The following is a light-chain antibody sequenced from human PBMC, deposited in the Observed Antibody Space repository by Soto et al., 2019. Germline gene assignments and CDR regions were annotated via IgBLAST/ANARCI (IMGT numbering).Light chain of an antibody. V-gene: IGLV2-11*01. CDR3: CSFAGTPYA. CDR2: DVS. J-gene: IGLJ1*01. Sequence: QSVLTQPRSVSGSPGQSVAISCTGTSSDVGDYNYVSWYQQHPGKAPKVMIYDVSKRPSGVPDRFSGSKSGNTASLTISGLQAKEGADYYGCSFAGTPYAFEPGTKVPVL. CDR1: SSDVGDYNY.